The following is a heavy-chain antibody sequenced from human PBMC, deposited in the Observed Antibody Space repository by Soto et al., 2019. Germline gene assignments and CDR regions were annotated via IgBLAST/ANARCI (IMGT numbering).Heavy chain of an antibody. CDR3: ARAISGYVT. CDR2: INAGNGDT. J-gene: IGHJ4*02. CDR1: GISYTTYA. Sequence: VQLVQSGAEVKKPGASVRISCTASGISYTTYAIHWVRQAPGQGLEWMGWINAGNGDTRYSQRFQGRVTLTRDTSANTTYMDLSSLRSEDTSIYYCARAISGYVTWGQGTLVTVSS. V-gene: IGHV1-3*01. D-gene: IGHD5-12*01.